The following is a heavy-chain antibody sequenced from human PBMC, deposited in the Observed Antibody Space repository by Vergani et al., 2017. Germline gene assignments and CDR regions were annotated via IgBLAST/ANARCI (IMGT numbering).Heavy chain of an antibody. V-gene: IGHV1-3*01. J-gene: IGHJ1*01. D-gene: IGHD6-19*01. CDR3: AREGSAVAGXFQH. CDR1: GYTFTSYA. Sequence: QVQLVQSGAEVKKPGASVKVSCKASGYTFTSYAMHWVRQAPGQRLEWMGWINAGNGNTKYSQKFQGRVTITRDTSASTAYMELSSLRSEDTAVYYCAREGSAVAGXFQHWGQGTLVTVSS. CDR2: INAGNGNT.